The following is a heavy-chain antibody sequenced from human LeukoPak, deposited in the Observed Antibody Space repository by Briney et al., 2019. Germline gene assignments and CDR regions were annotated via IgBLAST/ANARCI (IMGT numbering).Heavy chain of an antibody. Sequence: GGSLRLSCAASGFTFSSYGMHWVRQAPGKGLEWVSAISSSGGSTYYADSVKGRFTISRDNSKNTLYLQMHSLRAEDTAVYYCAKGGPNWNYPYNWFDPWGQGTLVTVSS. D-gene: IGHD1-7*01. CDR2: ISSSGGST. J-gene: IGHJ5*02. CDR3: AKGGPNWNYPYNWFDP. CDR1: GFTFSSYG. V-gene: IGHV3-23*01.